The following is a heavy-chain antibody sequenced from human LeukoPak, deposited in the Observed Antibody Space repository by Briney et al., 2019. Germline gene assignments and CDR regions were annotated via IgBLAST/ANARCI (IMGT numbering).Heavy chain of an antibody. CDR1: GFTFISYA. Sequence: GGSLRLSCAASGFTFISYAMHWVRQAPGKGLEWVAVISYDGSNKYYADSVKGRFTISRDNSKNTLYLQMKSLRHEDTAVYYCASVEGVTDYLDRWGQGAPVTVSS. CDR3: ASVEGVTDYLDR. V-gene: IGHV3-30*03. D-gene: IGHD3-16*01. J-gene: IGHJ4*02. CDR2: ISYDGSNK.